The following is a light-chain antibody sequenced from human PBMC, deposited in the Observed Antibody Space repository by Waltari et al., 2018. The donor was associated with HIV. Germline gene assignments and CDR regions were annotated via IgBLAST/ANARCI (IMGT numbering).Light chain of an antibody. CDR2: DVS. V-gene: IGLV2-14*03. Sequence: QSALTQPASVSGSPGQSITISCTGTSNDLRTYNSVSWYQHHPGKAPKVIIYDVSNRPSGVSSRFSGSISANTASLTISGLQAEDEADYFCTSYISSSSPVFGGGTKVTVL. CDR3: TSYISSSSPV. J-gene: IGLJ3*02. CDR1: SNDLRTYNS.